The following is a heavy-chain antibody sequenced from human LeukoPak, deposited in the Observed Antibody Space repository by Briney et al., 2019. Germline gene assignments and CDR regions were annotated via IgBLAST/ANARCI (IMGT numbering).Heavy chain of an antibody. V-gene: IGHV3-13*01. Sequence: QAGGSLTLSSAASGFTFSDYDMHWVRQATGKGLEWVSAICTAGDTYYTGSVKGRFTISRENAKNSLYLQMNSLRAGDTAVYYCARVAKERVGGVYYFDYWGQGTLVTVSS. CDR1: GFTFSDYD. J-gene: IGHJ4*02. CDR2: ICTAGDT. D-gene: IGHD1-1*01. CDR3: ARVAKERVGGVYYFDY.